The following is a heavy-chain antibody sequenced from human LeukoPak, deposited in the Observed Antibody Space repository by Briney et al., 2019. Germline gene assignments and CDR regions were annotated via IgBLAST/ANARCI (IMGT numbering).Heavy chain of an antibody. Sequence: PSQTLSLTCTVSGASISSGGYYWSWIRQHPGKGLEWLGCIYYSGSTYYNPSLKSRVNISLDTSKNQFSLKLSSVTAADTAVYYCARDLSGVISYWGQGTLVTVSS. J-gene: IGHJ4*02. CDR2: IYYSGST. D-gene: IGHD3-10*01. CDR3: ARDLSGVISY. V-gene: IGHV4-31*03. CDR1: GASISSGGYY.